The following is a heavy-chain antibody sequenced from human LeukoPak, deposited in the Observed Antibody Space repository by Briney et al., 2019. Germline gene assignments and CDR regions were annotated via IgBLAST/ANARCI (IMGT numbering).Heavy chain of an antibody. CDR1: GFTFSSYE. CDR3: AREAGYWFDP. CDR2: ISGSGSTI. Sequence: PGGSLRLSCAASGFTFSSYEMNWVRQAPGKGPEWVSYISGSGSTIYYADSVKGRFTISRDNAKNSLYLQVNSLRAEDTAIYYCAREAGYWFDPWGQGTLVTVSS. V-gene: IGHV3-48*03. J-gene: IGHJ5*02.